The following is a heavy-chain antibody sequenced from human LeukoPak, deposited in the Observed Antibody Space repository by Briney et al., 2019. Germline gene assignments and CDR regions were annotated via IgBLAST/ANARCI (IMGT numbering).Heavy chain of an antibody. Sequence: ASVKVSCKASGYTFTGYYKHWVRQAPGQGLEWMGWINPNSGGTNYAQKFQGRVTMTRDTSISTAYMELSRLRSDDTAVYYCARQLETTGGWFDPWGQGTLVTVSS. CDR2: INPNSGGT. D-gene: IGHD1-1*01. CDR1: GYTFTGYY. CDR3: ARQLETTGGWFDP. J-gene: IGHJ5*02. V-gene: IGHV1-2*02.